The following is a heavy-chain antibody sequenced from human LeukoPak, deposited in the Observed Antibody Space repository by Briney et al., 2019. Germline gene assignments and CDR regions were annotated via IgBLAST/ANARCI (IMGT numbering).Heavy chain of an antibody. CDR3: AKDLSSTVVRQGWFDP. CDR2: ISGSGGTT. D-gene: IGHD4-23*01. V-gene: IGHV3-23*01. J-gene: IGHJ5*02. Sequence: GGSLRLSCEASGFTFSSYAVSWVRQAPGRGLEWVSGISGSGGTTYYADSVQGRFTISRDNPKNTLYLQMNSLRAEDTAVYYCAKDLSSTVVRQGWFDPWGQGTLVTVSS. CDR1: GFTFSSYA.